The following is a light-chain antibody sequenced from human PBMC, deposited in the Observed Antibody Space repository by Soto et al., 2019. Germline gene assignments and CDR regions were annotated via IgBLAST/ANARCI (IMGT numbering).Light chain of an antibody. CDR1: SSDLGGYNY. J-gene: IGLJ1*01. Sequence: QSALTQPASVSGSPGQSITISCTGTSSDLGGYNYVSWYQQHPGKAPKLMIYEVSNRPSGVSNRFSGSKSGNTASLTISGLQAEDEADYYCSSYTSNSTPYVFGTGTKVTVL. CDR3: SSYTSNSTPYV. V-gene: IGLV2-14*01. CDR2: EVS.